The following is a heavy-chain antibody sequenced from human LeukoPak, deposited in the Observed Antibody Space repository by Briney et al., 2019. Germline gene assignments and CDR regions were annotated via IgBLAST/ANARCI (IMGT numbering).Heavy chain of an antibody. CDR3: AGLMRGDTGGYFDY. V-gene: IGHV4-59*08. J-gene: IGHJ4*02. Sequence: PSETLSLTCTVSGGSISKYFWSWIRQPPGKELEWIGSVDKSGSTKYNPSLKSQVTISVDTSKNQFSLGLSSVTAADTAVYYCAGLMRGDTGGYFDYWGQGTLVTVSS. D-gene: IGHD2-21*02. CDR1: GGSISKYF. CDR2: VDKSGST.